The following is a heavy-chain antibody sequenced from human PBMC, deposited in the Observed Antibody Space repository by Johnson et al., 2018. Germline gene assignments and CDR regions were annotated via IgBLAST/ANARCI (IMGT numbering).Heavy chain of an antibody. CDR2: INHSGST. D-gene: IGHD5-24*01. V-gene: IGHV4-34*01. Sequence: QVQLQQWGAGLLKPSETLSLTCAVYGGSFSGYYWSWIRQPPGKGLEWIGEINHSGSTNYNPSLQSRVTISVDTSKNQFSLKLSSVTAADTGVYYCARSRDGYNGGAFDIWGQGTMVTVSS. J-gene: IGHJ3*02. CDR1: GGSFSGYY. CDR3: ARSRDGYNGGAFDI.